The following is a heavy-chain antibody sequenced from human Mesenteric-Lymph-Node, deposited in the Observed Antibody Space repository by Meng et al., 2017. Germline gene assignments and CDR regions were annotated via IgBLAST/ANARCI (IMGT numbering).Heavy chain of an antibody. Sequence: GESLKISCAASGFTFSSFWMTWVRQAPGKGLECVASVKPDGGDKYYVDSVKDRFTISRDNAKNSLYLQMDSLRDEDTAVYHCARDYWAYFDYWGQGTLVTVSS. V-gene: IGHV3-7*01. D-gene: IGHD2-8*02. CDR2: VKPDGGDK. CDR3: ARDYWAYFDY. J-gene: IGHJ4*02. CDR1: GFTFSSFW.